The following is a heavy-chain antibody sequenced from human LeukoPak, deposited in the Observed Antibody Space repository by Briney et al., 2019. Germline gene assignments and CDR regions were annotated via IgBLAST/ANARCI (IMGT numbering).Heavy chain of an antibody. CDR3: ARHAKAYGSSCDY. D-gene: IGHD6-13*01. Sequence: GESLLISCKGSGYSFTTYCISWVRQMPGKGLEWMGRIDPSDSYTNYSPSFQGHVTISADKSFSTAYLQWTSLKASDTAMYYCARHAKAYGSSCDYWGQGTLVTVSS. V-gene: IGHV5-10-1*01. CDR1: GYSFTTYC. CDR2: IDPSDSYT. J-gene: IGHJ4*02.